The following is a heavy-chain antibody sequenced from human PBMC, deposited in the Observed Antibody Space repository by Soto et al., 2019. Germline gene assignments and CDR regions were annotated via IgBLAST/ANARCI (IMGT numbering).Heavy chain of an antibody. J-gene: IGHJ4*02. CDR2: IYYSGST. CDR1: GGSISSYY. Sequence: SETLSLTCTVSGGSISSYYWSWIRQPPGKGLEWIGYIYYSGSTNYNPSLKSRVTISVDTSKNQFSLKLSSVTAADTAVYYCARGESDYYDSSGYFFDYWGQGTLVTVSS. CDR3: ARGESDYYDSSGYFFDY. V-gene: IGHV4-59*01. D-gene: IGHD3-22*01.